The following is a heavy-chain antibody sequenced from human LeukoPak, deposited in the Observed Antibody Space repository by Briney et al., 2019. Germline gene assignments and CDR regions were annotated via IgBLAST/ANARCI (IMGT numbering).Heavy chain of an antibody. Sequence: ASVKVSCKASGYTFTGYYMHWVRQAPGQGLEWMGWINPNSGGTNYAQKFQGRVTMTRDTSISTAYMELSRLRSDDTAVYYCARLPSDYEKVPFDYWGQGTLLTVSS. J-gene: IGHJ4*02. CDR3: ARLPSDYEKVPFDY. V-gene: IGHV1-2*02. D-gene: IGHD4-17*01. CDR2: INPNSGGT. CDR1: GYTFTGYY.